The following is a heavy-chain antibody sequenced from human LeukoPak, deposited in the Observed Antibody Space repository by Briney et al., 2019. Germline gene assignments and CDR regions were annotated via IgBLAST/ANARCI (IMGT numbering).Heavy chain of an antibody. J-gene: IGHJ4*02. Sequence: PSETLSLTCTVSGGSISSYYWSWIRQPPGKGLERIGYIYYSGSTNYNPSLKSRVTISVDTSKNQFSLKLSSVTAADTAVYYCARAPIVAGPTDYWGQGTLVTVSS. D-gene: IGHD3-22*01. CDR1: GGSISSYY. V-gene: IGHV4-59*08. CDR3: ARAPIVAGPTDY. CDR2: IYYSGST.